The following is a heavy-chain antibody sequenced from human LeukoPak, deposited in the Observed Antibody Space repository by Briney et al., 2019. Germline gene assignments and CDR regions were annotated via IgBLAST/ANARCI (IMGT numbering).Heavy chain of an antibody. CDR1: GYSFTNCW. Sequence: GESLKISCEGSGYSFTNCWIGWVRQMPGKGLEWMGIINPGDSDTRYSPSFQGQVTISTDKSISTAYLQWSSLKASDTAMYYCARHSDSTGWYYLDYWGQGTLVTVSS. CDR3: ARHSDSTGWYYLDY. D-gene: IGHD6-19*01. J-gene: IGHJ4*02. CDR2: INPGDSDT. V-gene: IGHV5-51*01.